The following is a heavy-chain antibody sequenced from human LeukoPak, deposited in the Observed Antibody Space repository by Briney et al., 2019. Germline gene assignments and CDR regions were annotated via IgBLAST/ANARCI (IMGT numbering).Heavy chain of an antibody. J-gene: IGHJ5*02. D-gene: IGHD6-19*01. CDR3: AKVAVAGTNWFDP. CDR2: ISTSSSPI. Sequence: GGSLRLSCAASGFTFSTYSMSWVRQAPGKGLEWVSYISTSSSPIYYADSVKGRFTISGDNAKNSLYLQMNSLRAEDTAVYYCAKVAVAGTNWFDPWGQGTLVTVSS. V-gene: IGHV3-48*01. CDR1: GFTFSTYS.